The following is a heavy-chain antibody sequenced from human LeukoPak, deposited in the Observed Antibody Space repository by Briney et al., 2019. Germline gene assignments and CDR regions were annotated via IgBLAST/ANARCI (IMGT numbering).Heavy chain of an antibody. CDR1: GGSISSGGYY. CDR2: IYYSGST. J-gene: IGHJ4*02. D-gene: IGHD4-11*01. CDR3: ARNANEGLPYYFDY. V-gene: IGHV4-31*03. Sequence: PSQTLSLTCTVSGGSISSGGYYWSWIRQHPGKGLEWIGYIYYSGSTYYNPSLKSRVTISVDTSKNQFSLKLSSVTAADTAVYYCARNANEGLPYYFDYWGQGTLVTVSS.